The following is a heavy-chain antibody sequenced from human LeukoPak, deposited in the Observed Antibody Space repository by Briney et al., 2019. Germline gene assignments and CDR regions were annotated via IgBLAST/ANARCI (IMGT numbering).Heavy chain of an antibody. CDR3: AKWXAAYYYYYYMDV. CDR1: GFTXSSYA. D-gene: IGHD2-15*01. CDR2: ISYDGSNK. Sequence: XXXXSGFTXSSYAMHWVRQAPGKGLEWVAVISYDGSNKYYADSVKGRFTISRDNSKNMLYLQMNSLRAEDTAVYYCAKWXAAYYYYYYMDVWGKGTTVTVSS. V-gene: IGHV3-30*04. J-gene: IGHJ6*03.